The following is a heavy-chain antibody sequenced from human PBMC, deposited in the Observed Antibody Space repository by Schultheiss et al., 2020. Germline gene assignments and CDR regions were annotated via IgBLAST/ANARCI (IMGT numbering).Heavy chain of an antibody. D-gene: IGHD6-13*01. CDR3: AREGRYSSWNYFDY. V-gene: IGHV3-23*01. J-gene: IGHJ4*02. CDR2: ISGSGGST. CDR1: GFTFSSYA. Sequence: GESLKISCAASGFTFSSYAMSWVRQAPGKGLEWVSAISGSGGSTYYADSVKGRFTISRDNSKNTLYLQMNSLRAEDTAVYYCAREGRYSSWNYFDYWGQGTLVTGSS.